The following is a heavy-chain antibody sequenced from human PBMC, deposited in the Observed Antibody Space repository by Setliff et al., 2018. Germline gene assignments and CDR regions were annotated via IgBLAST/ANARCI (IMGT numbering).Heavy chain of an antibody. CDR3: ARAWYYNFWSGSQIEY. D-gene: IGHD3-3*01. J-gene: IGHJ4*02. Sequence: GASVKVSCKASGYSLTSYVMNWVRQAPGQGLEWMGWINTNTGNPMYAQGFTGRFFFSLDTSVSTAYLQISSLKAEDTAVYYCARAWYYNFWSGSQIEYWGQGTLVTVSS. V-gene: IGHV7-4-1*02. CDR2: INTNTGNP. CDR1: GYSLTSYV.